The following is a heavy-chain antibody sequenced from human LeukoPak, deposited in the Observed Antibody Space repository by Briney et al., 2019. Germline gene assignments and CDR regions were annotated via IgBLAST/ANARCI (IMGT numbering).Heavy chain of an antibody. D-gene: IGHD6-13*01. CDR1: GGSISSYY. CDR2: IYTSGST. J-gene: IGHJ3*02. CDR3: ARAGYSSNWYSAFDI. V-gene: IGHV4-4*07. Sequence: SETLSLTCTVSGGSISSYYWSWIRQPAGKGLEWIGRIYTSGSTNYNPSLKSRVTMSVDTSKNQFSLKLSSVTAADTAVYYCARAGYSSNWYSAFDIWGQGTMVTVSS.